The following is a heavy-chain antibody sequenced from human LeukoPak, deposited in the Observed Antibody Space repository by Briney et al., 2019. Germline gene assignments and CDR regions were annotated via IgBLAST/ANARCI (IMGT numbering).Heavy chain of an antibody. CDR1: GFTFRSFA. J-gene: IGHJ6*03. CDR3: AKNEGSGLVYYYMDV. V-gene: IGHV3-23*01. D-gene: IGHD3-10*01. CDR2: ISDSGIST. Sequence: GGSLRLSCAASGFTFRSFAMSWVRQAPGKGLEWVSAISDSGISTYFADSVKGRFTISRDNSKNTLYLQMNNLRVEDTAVYYCAKNEGSGLVYYYMDVWGKGTTVTISS.